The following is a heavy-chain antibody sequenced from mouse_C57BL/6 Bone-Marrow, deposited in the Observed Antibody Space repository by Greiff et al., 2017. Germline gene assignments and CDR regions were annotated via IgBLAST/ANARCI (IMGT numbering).Heavy chain of an antibody. V-gene: IGHV2-2*01. CDR2: IWSGGST. CDR1: GFSLTSYG. J-gene: IGHJ2*01. CDR3: ARNKLGCYYFDY. D-gene: IGHD4-1*01. Sequence: QVQLKESGPGLVQPSQSLSITCTVSGFSLTSYGVHWVRQSPGKGLEWLGVIWSGGSTDYNAAFISRLSISKDNYKSQVFFKMNSLQADDTAIYYCARNKLGCYYFDYWGQGTTLTVSS.